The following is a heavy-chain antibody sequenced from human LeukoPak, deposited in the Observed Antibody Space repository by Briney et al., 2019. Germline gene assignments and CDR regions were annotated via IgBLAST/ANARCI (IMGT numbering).Heavy chain of an antibody. V-gene: IGHV3-9*01. Sequence: PGGSLRLSCAASGFTFDDYAMHWVRQAPGKGLEWVSGISWNGDNIGYADSVKGRFTISRDNAKNSLYLQMNSLRVEDTALYYCVKGNVGYSSTWFDYWGQGTLVTVSS. J-gene: IGHJ4*02. CDR3: VKGNVGYSSTWFDY. CDR1: GFTFDDYA. CDR2: ISWNGDNI. D-gene: IGHD6-13*01.